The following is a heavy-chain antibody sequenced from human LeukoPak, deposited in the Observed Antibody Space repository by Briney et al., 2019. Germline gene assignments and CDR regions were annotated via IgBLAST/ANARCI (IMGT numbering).Heavy chain of an antibody. J-gene: IGHJ3*02. CDR2: ISWNSGSI. CDR1: GFTFGDYA. D-gene: IGHD3-10*01. V-gene: IGHV3-9*01. CDR3: AKDYSYGSGTSDAFDI. Sequence: GGSLRLSCAASGFTFGDYAMRWVRQAPGKGLEWVSGISWNSGSIGYADSVKGRFTISRDNAKNSLYLQMNSLRAEDTALYYCAKDYSYGSGTSDAFDIWGQGTMVTVSS.